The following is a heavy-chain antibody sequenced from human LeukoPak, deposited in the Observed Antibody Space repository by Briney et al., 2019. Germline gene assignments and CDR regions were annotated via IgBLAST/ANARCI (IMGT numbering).Heavy chain of an antibody. Sequence: SETLSLTCTVSGGSISPYYWSWIRQPPGKSLEWIGYIYYSGSTNYNPSLKSRVTMSVDTSKNQFSLKVNSVTAADTAVYYCARATSTGYFYFDSWGQGTLVTVSS. J-gene: IGHJ4*02. D-gene: IGHD3-22*01. CDR2: IYYSGST. CDR3: ARATSTGYFYFDS. V-gene: IGHV4-59*01. CDR1: GGSISPYY.